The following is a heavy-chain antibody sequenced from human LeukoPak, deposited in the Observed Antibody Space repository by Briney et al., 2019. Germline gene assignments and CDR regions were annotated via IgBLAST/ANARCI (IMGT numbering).Heavy chain of an antibody. CDR2: MNPNSGNT. J-gene: IGHJ6*03. CDR1: GYTFTSYD. D-gene: IGHD2-8*01. Sequence: ASVKVSCKASGYTFTSYDINWVRQATGQGLEWMGWMNPNSGNTGYAQKFQGRVTMTRNTSISTAYMELSSLRSEDTAVYYCARGQQRGALCYLYYYYYYMDVWGKGTTVTVSS. CDR3: ARGQQRGALCYLYYYYYYMDV. V-gene: IGHV1-8*01.